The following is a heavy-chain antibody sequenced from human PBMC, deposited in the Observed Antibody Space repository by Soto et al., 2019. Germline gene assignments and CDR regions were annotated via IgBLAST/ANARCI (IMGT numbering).Heavy chain of an antibody. V-gene: IGHV3-66*01. J-gene: IGHJ6*02. CDR3: ARDRIPTGMDV. CDR1: GFTVSSNY. CDR2: IYSGGST. Sequence: EVQLVESGGGLVQPGGSLRLSCAASGFTVSSNYMSWVRQAPGNGLEWVSVIYSGGSTYYADSVKGRFTISRDNSKNTLYLQMNSLRAEDTAVYYCARDRIPTGMDVWGQGTTVTVSS.